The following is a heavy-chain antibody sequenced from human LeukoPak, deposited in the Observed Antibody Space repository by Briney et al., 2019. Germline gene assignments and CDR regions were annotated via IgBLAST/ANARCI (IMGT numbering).Heavy chain of an antibody. CDR3: ARHTRYSSGYYFDAFDI. J-gene: IGHJ3*02. D-gene: IGHD3-22*01. V-gene: IGHV1-69*05. Sequence: ASVKVSCKASGGTSSSYAISWVLQAPGQGLEWMARIIPIFGTANYAQKFQGRVTITTDESTSTAYMELRSLRSDDMFVSNRARHTRYSSGYYFDAFDIWGQGTMVTVSS. CDR2: IIPIFGTA. CDR1: GGTSSSYA.